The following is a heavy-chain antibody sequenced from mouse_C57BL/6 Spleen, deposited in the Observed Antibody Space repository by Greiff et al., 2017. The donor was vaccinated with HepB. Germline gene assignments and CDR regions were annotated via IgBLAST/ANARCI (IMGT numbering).Heavy chain of an antibody. D-gene: IGHD1-1*01. V-gene: IGHV14-1*01. CDR2: LDPEDGDT. CDR3: TTYYYGSSYIDY. CDR1: GFNIKDYY. J-gene: IGHJ2*01. Sequence: EVQLQQSGAELVRPGASVKLSCTASGFNIKDYYMHWVKKRPEQGLEWIGRLDPEDGDTEYAPKFQGKATMTADTSSNTAYLQLSSLTSEDTAVYYCTTYYYGSSYIDYWGQGTTLTVSS.